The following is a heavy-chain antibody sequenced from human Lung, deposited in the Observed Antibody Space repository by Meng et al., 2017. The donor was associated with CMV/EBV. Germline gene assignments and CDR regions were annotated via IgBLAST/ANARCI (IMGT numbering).Heavy chain of an antibody. Sequence: GGSLRLSCAASGFSFSGYALNWVRQAPGKGLEWVSSISSSSSYIYYADPVKGRFTISRDNAKNSLFLQMNSLRADDTAVYFCARSWDGLGYWGQGTVVTVSS. CDR3: ARSWDGLGY. CDR1: GFSFSGYA. CDR2: ISSSSSYI. D-gene: IGHD1-26*01. J-gene: IGHJ4*02. V-gene: IGHV3-21*01.